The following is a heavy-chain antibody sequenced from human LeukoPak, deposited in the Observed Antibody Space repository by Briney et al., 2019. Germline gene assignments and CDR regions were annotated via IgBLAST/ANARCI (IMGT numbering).Heavy chain of an antibody. CDR2: ISGYGGST. CDR1: GFTFSSYA. Sequence: PGGSLRLSCAASGFTFSSYAMSWVRQASGKGLEWVSTISGYGGSTNYADSVKGRFTISRDNSKNTLFLQMNSLRAEDTAVYYCAKAAYYDILTGYSTRGLFFDYWGQGTLVTVSS. J-gene: IGHJ4*02. D-gene: IGHD3-9*01. CDR3: AKAAYYDILTGYSTRGLFFDY. V-gene: IGHV3-23*01.